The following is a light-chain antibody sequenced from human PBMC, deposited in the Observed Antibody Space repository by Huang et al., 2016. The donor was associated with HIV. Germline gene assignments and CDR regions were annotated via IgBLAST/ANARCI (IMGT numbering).Light chain of an antibody. V-gene: IGKV3-15*01. J-gene: IGKJ3*01. CDR3: QQYNNWPFT. CDR1: QSVSSN. CDR2: GAS. Sequence: EIVMTQSPATLSVSSGERATLSCRASQSVSSNLAWYQQKPGQAPRLLSYGASTRAACIPTRVSGSGSGTEFTLTISSLQSEDFALYCCQQYNNWPFTFGPGTKVDIK.